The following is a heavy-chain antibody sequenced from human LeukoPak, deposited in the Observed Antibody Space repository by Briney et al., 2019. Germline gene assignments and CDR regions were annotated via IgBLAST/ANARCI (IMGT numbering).Heavy chain of an antibody. CDR2: IYTSGST. CDR3: ARAVGSGSFQTYYYYMDV. D-gene: IGHD3-10*01. J-gene: IGHJ6*03. CDR1: GESFSGYY. V-gene: IGHV4-59*10. Sequence: SETLSLTCAVYGESFSGYYWSWIRQPPGKGLEWIGRIYTSGSTNYNPSLKSRVTMSVDTSKNQFSLKLSSVTAADTAVYYCARAVGSGSFQTYYYYMDVWGKGTTVTISS.